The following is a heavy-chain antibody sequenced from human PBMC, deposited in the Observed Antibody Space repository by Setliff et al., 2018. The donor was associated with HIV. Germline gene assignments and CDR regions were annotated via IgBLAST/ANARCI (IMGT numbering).Heavy chain of an antibody. D-gene: IGHD2-8*01. CDR3: ARKAGYCPHGGCWSPLDY. Sequence: GASVKVSCKISGDTFTGHAIVWVRQAPGQGLEWMGGIIPITGTIHFAQKFQDGITVTKDESTGTVYMELSSLRAEDTAVYYCARKAGYCPHGGCWSPLDYWGQGTLVTVS. CDR1: GDTFTGHA. J-gene: IGHJ4*02. V-gene: IGHV1-69*05. CDR2: IIPITGTI.